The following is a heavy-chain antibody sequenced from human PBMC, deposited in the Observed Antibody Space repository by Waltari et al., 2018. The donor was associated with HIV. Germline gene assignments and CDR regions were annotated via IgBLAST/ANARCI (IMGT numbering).Heavy chain of an antibody. V-gene: IGHV4-59*01. Sequence: QVQLQESGPGLVKPSETLSLTCTVSGGSISSSYWSWLRQPPGKGLEWIGYIYYSGSTNYNPSLKSRVTISVDTSKNQFSLKLSSVTAADTAVYYCARAVVGATSPFDYWGQGTLVTVSS. CDR2: IYYSGST. CDR1: GGSISSSY. J-gene: IGHJ4*02. D-gene: IGHD1-26*01. CDR3: ARAVVGATSPFDY.